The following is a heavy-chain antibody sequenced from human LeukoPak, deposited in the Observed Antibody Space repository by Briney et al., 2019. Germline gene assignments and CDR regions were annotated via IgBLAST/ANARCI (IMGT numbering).Heavy chain of an antibody. CDR1: GYSFTSYW. CDR2: IYPGDSDT. D-gene: IGHD3-10*01. J-gene: IGHJ4*02. Sequence: GESLKISCKGSGYSFTSYWIGWVRQMPGKGLEWMGIIYPGDSDTRYSPSFQGQVTISADKSISTAYLQWSSLKASDTAMYYCARQRYYGSGSYYGFDYWGQGTLVTVSP. V-gene: IGHV5-51*01. CDR3: ARQRYYGSGSYYGFDY.